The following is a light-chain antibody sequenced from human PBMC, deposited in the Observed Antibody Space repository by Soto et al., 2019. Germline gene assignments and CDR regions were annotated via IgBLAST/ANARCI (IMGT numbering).Light chain of an antibody. CDR1: SSDVGRHNL. CDR3: CTFAGGNTFV. CDR2: ECS. V-gene: IGLV2-23*03. Sequence: LTEPGGEAVSPGESTTLSRTGTSSDVGRHNLVYWNQQHQGKAPKLRIYECSKRPSGVSNRFSGSKSGNTATLTISGLQAEDEADYYGCTFAGGNTFVCGTGTKVTV. J-gene: IGLJ1*01.